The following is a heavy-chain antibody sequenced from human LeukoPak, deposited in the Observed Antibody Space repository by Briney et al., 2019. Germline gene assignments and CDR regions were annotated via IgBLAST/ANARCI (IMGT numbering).Heavy chain of an antibody. CDR3: AKDLSCSGGSCYDYYNYGMDV. Sequence: GGSLRLSCAASGFTFSSYGMQWVRQAPGKGLEWVAVISYEGSNKYYADSVKGRFTISRDNSKTTLYLQMNSLRAEHTAVYYCAKDLSCSGGSCYDYYNYGMDVWGQGTTVTVSS. CDR2: ISYEGSNK. V-gene: IGHV3-30*18. CDR1: GFTFSSYG. J-gene: IGHJ6*02. D-gene: IGHD2-15*01.